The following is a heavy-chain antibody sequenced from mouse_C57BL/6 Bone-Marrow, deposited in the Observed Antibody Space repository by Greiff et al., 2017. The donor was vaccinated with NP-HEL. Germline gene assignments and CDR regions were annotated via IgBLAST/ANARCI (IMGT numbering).Heavy chain of an antibody. CDR2: IDPSDSET. J-gene: IGHJ1*03. CDR3: ARRNYYGSSWYFDV. V-gene: IGHV1-52*01. Sequence: VQLQQPGAELVRPGSSVKLSCKASGYTFTSYWMHWVKQRPIQGLEWIGNIDPSDSETHYNQKFKDKATLTVDKSSSTAYMQLSSLTSEDSAVYYCARRNYYGSSWYFDVWGTGTTVTVS. CDR1: GYTFTSYW. D-gene: IGHD1-1*01.